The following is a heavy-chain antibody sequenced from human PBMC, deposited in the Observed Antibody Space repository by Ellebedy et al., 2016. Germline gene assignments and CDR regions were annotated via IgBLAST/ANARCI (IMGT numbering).Heavy chain of an antibody. J-gene: IGHJ5*02. Sequence: SETLSLTCTVSGGSISSSSYYWGWIRQPPGTGLEWIGSIYYSGSTYYNPSLKSRITISVDTSKNQFSLKLSSVTAADTAVYYCARGRKVGSSTVYNWFDPWGQGTLVTVSS. CDR2: IYYSGST. V-gene: IGHV4-39*01. D-gene: IGHD1-26*01. CDR3: ARGRKVGSSTVYNWFDP. CDR1: GGSISSSSYY.